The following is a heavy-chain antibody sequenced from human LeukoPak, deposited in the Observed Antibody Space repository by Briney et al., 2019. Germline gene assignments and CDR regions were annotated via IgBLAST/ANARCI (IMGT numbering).Heavy chain of an antibody. CDR3: ARYCSSTSCYLDWYFDY. CDR1: GFTFSSYS. D-gene: IGHD2-2*01. CDR2: ISSSSSYI. V-gene: IGHV3-21*04. Sequence: GGSLRLSCAASGFTFSSYSMNWVRQAPGKGLEWVSSISSSSSYIYYADSVKGRFTISRDNAKNSLYLQMNSLRAEDTALYYCARYCSSTSCYLDWYFDYWGQGTLVTVSS. J-gene: IGHJ4*02.